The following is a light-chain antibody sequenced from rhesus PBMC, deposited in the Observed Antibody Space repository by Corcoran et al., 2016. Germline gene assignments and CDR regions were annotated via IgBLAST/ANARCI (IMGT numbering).Light chain of an antibody. Sequence: ETVVTQSTATLALSPGDRATLSCRASQSVGRYLAWYQKKPGQIPRLLIDGASSRAPGIPDRFRGSGSGTDFTLTISSLEPEDVGVYYCQQSSNLWTFGQGTKVEIK. J-gene: IGKJ1*01. CDR3: QQSSNLWT. V-gene: IGKV3-24*04. CDR2: GAS. CDR1: QSVGRY.